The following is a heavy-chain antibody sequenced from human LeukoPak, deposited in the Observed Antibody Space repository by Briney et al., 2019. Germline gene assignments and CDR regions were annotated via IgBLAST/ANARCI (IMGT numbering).Heavy chain of an antibody. CDR2: IKSKTDGGTT. CDR1: GFTFSNAW. CDR3: TTEPCSSTSCYYYYGMDV. V-gene: IGHV3-15*01. D-gene: IGHD2-2*01. Sequence: GGSLRLSCAASGFTFSNAWMSWVRQAPGKGLEWVGRIKSKTDGGTTDYAAPVKGRFTISRDDSKNTLYLQMNSLKTEDTAVYYCTTEPCSSTSCYYYYGMDVWGKGTTVTVSS. J-gene: IGHJ6*04.